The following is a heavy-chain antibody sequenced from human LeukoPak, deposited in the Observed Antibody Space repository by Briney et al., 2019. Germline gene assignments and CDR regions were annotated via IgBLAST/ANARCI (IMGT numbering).Heavy chain of an antibody. CDR3: ARGEQLWFSDDAFDI. Sequence: GGSLRLSCTVSGFTVISNSMSWVRQAPGKGLGFVSFIYMDNTHYSDSVKGRFTISRDNSKNTLYLQMNSLRAEDTAVYYCARGEQLWFSDDAFDIWGQGTMVTVSS. J-gene: IGHJ3*02. CDR1: GFTVISNS. CDR2: IYMDNT. V-gene: IGHV3-53*01. D-gene: IGHD5-18*01.